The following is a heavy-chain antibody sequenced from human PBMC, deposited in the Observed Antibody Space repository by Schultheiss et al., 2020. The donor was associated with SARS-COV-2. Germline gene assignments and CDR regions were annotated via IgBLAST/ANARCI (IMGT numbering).Heavy chain of an antibody. CDR3: AKFSGDYPFDY. Sequence: GESLKISCAASGFTFSSYAMSWVRQAPGKGLEWVSAISGSGGSTYYADSVKGRFTISRDNAKNSLYLQMNSLRAEDTAVYYCAKFSGDYPFDYWGQGTLVTVSS. D-gene: IGHD4-17*01. CDR1: GFTFSSYA. V-gene: IGHV3-23*01. J-gene: IGHJ4*02. CDR2: ISGSGGST.